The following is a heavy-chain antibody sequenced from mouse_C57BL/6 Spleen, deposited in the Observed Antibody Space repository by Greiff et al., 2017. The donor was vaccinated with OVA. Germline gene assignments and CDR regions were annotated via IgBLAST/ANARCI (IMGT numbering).Heavy chain of an antibody. D-gene: IGHD3-2*02. CDR3: ARSDSSGYGDYAMDY. V-gene: IGHV1-82*01. Sequence: QVQLQQSGPELVKPGASVKISCKASGYAFSSSWMNWVKQRPGKGLEWIGRIYPGDGDTNYNGKFKGKATLTADKSSSTAYMQLSSLTSEDSAVYFCARSDSSGYGDYAMDYWGQGTSVTVSS. CDR2: IYPGDGDT. CDR1: GYAFSSSW. J-gene: IGHJ4*01.